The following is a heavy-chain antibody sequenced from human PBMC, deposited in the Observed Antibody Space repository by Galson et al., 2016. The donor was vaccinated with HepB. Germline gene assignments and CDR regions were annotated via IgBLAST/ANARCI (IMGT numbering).Heavy chain of an antibody. Sequence: SVKVSCKASGGTFSSYAISWVRQAPAQGLEWMGSFIPIFLTPTYAQNFQGRITITADESTSTAYMELSSLKSDDSAIYYCAGGVLLLNGLDVWGQGTTVTFSS. D-gene: IGHD3-3*01. CDR1: GGTFSSYA. J-gene: IGHJ6*02. CDR2: FIPIFLTP. CDR3: AGGVLLLNGLDV. V-gene: IGHV1-69*13.